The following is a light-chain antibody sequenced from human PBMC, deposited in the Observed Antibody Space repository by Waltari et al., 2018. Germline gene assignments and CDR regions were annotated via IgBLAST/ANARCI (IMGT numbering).Light chain of an antibody. V-gene: IGKV4-1*01. CDR2: WAS. Sequence: DFVMTQSPDSLAVSPGERATINCKSSQSVLYNSNNKNYLAWYQQKPGQPPKLLIYWASTRESGVPDRFTGSGSGTDFSLTISGLQAEDVAVYYCQQYYTTPFTFGGGTKVQIK. CDR1: QSVLYNSNNKNY. CDR3: QQYYTTPFT. J-gene: IGKJ4*01.